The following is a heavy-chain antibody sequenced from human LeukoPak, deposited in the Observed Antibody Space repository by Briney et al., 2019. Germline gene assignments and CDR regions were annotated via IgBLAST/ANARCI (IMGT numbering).Heavy chain of an antibody. D-gene: IGHD1-26*01. V-gene: IGHV4-34*01. Sequence: SETLSLTCAVYGGSFSGYYWSWIRQPPGKGLEWIGEINHSGSTNYNPSLKSRVTISVDTSKNQFSLKLSSVTAADTAVYYCARGWGEWELTPFDYWGQGTLVTVSS. CDR3: ARGWGEWELTPFDY. CDR1: GGSFSGYY. CDR2: INHSGST. J-gene: IGHJ4*02.